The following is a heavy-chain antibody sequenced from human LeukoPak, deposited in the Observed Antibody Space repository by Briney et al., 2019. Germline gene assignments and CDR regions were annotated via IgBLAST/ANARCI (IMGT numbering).Heavy chain of an antibody. D-gene: IGHD3-22*01. Sequence: SETLSLTCAVYGGSFSGYYWSWIRQPPGKGLEWIGEINHSGSTNYNPSLKSRVTISVDTSKNQFSLKLSSVTAADTAVYYCARGPIQYYYDSSGYYVDYWGQGTLVAVSS. CDR3: ARGPIQYYYDSSGYYVDY. J-gene: IGHJ4*02. CDR1: GGSFSGYY. CDR2: INHSGST. V-gene: IGHV4-34*01.